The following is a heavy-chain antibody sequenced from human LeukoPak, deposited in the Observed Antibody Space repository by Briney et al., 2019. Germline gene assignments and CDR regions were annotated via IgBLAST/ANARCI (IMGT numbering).Heavy chain of an antibody. CDR1: GYTFTSYY. V-gene: IGHV1-46*01. CDR2: INPSGGST. Sequence: EASVKVSCKASGYTFTSYYMHWVRQAPGQGLEWMGIINPSGGSTSYAQKFQGRVTMTRDTSTSTVYMELSSLRSEDTAVYYCARDVAPTTVTTGDWFDPWGQGTLVTVSS. D-gene: IGHD4-17*01. J-gene: IGHJ5*02. CDR3: ARDVAPTTVTTGDWFDP.